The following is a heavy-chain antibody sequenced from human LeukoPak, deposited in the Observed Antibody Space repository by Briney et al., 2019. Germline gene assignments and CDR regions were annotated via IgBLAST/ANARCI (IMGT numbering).Heavy chain of an antibody. J-gene: IGHJ3*02. Sequence: SETLSLTCTVSGGSISSYYWSWIRQPPGKGLEWIGYIYYSGSTYYNPSLKSRVTISVDTSKNQFSLKLSSVTAADTAVYYCASETYYYDSTSFDIWGQGTMVTVSS. CDR1: GGSISSYY. CDR3: ASETYYYDSTSFDI. CDR2: IYYSGST. V-gene: IGHV4-59*08. D-gene: IGHD3-22*01.